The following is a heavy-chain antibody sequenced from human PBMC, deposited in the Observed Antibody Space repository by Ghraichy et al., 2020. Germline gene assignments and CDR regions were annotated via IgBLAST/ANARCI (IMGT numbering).Heavy chain of an antibody. J-gene: IGHJ3*02. CDR3: ATKYCSTSSCYVFAFDI. CDR2: ITGDGGGT. CDR1: GFTFSSDA. D-gene: IGHD2-2*01. Sequence: GGSLRLSCAASGFTFSSDAMSWVRQAPGKGLEWVSAITGDGGGTYYADSVKGRFTISRDNSKNTLYLQMNSLRAEDTALYYCATKYCSTSSCYVFAFDIWGQGTMVTVSS. V-gene: IGHV3-23*01.